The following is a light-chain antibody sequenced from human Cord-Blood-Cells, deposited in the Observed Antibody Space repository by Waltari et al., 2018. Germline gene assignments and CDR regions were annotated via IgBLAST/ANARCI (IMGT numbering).Light chain of an antibody. CDR3: QQYNNWPLYS. V-gene: IGKV3-15*01. J-gene: IGKJ2*03. CDR2: GAS. CDR1: PSVSSN. Sequence: EIVLTQSPAPLPVSPGERDTLSCRPSPSVSSNLAWYQQKPGQAPRPLIYGASTRATGIPARFSGSGSGTEFTLTISSLQSEDFAVYYCQQYNNWPLYSFGQGTKLEIK.